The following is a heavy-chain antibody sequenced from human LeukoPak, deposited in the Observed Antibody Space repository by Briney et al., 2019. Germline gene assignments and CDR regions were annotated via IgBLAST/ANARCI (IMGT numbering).Heavy chain of an antibody. J-gene: IGHJ6*02. D-gene: IGHD3-3*01. V-gene: IGHV1-2*02. CDR3: ARDSELRFLEWLRDYYYYYGMDV. CDR1: GYTFTGYH. CDR2: INPNSGGT. Sequence: ASVKVSCKASGYTFTGYHMHWVRQAPGQGLEWMGWINPNSGGTNYAQKFQGRVTMTRDTSISTAYMELSRLRSDDTAVYYCARDSELRFLEWLRDYYYYYGMDVWGQGTTVTVSS.